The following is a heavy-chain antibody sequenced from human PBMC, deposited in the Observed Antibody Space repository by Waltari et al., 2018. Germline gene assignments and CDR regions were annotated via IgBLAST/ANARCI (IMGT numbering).Heavy chain of an antibody. J-gene: IGHJ5*02. D-gene: IGHD6-19*01. CDR1: GGTFNNYA. Sequence: QVQLVQSGAEVKKPGSSVKVSCKAYGGTFNNYAISWVRQAPGQGLEWMGGIIPIFGTANYEQKFQGRVTITADEFTSTAYMELSSLRSEDTAMYYCAIKGAVAGTGWFDPWGQGTLVTVSS. V-gene: IGHV1-69*12. CDR2: IIPIFGTA. CDR3: AIKGAVAGTGWFDP.